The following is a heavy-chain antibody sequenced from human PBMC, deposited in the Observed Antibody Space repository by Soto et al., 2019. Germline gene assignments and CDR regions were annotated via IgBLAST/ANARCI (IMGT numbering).Heavy chain of an antibody. CDR3: AKNPGYYYDSTGYHFDY. CDR1: EFTFSNYA. J-gene: IGHJ4*02. CDR2: ISYDGGTT. D-gene: IGHD3-22*01. V-gene: IGHV3-23*01. Sequence: PGGSLRRSCAASEFTFSNYAMSRIRQAPGKGLEWVSAISYDGGTTYYADSVKGRFTISRDNSKNTLYLQMNSLRAEDTAVYYCAKNPGYYYDSTGYHFDYWGQGT.